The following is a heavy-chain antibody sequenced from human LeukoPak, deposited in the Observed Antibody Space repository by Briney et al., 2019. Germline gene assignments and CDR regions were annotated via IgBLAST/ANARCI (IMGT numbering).Heavy chain of an antibody. V-gene: IGHV4-59*01. D-gene: IGHD3-22*01. J-gene: IGHJ4*02. CDR3: ARFDTSGYYVDN. CDR2: IYYSGGT. CDR1: GGSISSYY. Sequence: SETLSLTCTVSGGSISSYYWSWIRQPPGKRLEWMGYIYYSGGTNYNPSLKSRVAISVDTSKNQFSLMLNSVTAADTAVYYCARFDTSGYYVDNWGQGTLATVSS.